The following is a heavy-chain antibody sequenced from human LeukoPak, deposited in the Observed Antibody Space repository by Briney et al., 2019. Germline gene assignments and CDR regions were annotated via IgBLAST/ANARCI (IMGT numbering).Heavy chain of an antibody. CDR1: GFTFSSFA. J-gene: IGHJ4*02. Sequence: GGSLRLSCAASGFTFSSFAMIWVRQPPRKGLEWVSSIFPTSREIHYADSVRGRFTISRDNSKSTLSLQMNSLRAEDTAIYYCATYRQVMLPFESWGQGTLVTVSS. D-gene: IGHD5-18*01. V-gene: IGHV3-23*01. CDR2: IFPTSREI. CDR3: ATYRQVMLPFES.